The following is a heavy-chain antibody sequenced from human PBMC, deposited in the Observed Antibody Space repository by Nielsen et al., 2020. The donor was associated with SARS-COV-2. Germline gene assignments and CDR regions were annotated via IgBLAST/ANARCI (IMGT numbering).Heavy chain of an antibody. J-gene: IGHJ5*02. V-gene: IGHV3-7*05. CDR1: GFSFRTSW. Sequence: GESLKNSCAASGFSFRTSWMNWVRQGPGKRLEWVANINPDGSMKRHVDSVMGRFTISRDNARDSLYLQMNNLRAEDTAIYYCLQGGASWGQGTLVTVSS. D-gene: IGHD1-1*01. CDR2: INPDGSMK. CDR3: LQGGAS.